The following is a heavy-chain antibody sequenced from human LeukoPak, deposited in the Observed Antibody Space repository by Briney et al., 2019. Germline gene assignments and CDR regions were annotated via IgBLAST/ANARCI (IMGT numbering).Heavy chain of an antibody. V-gene: IGHV1-69*13. J-gene: IGHJ4*02. CDR2: IIPIFGTA. CDR3: ARVQQLVLDY. CDR1: GGTFSSYA. D-gene: IGHD6-6*01. Sequence: GASVKVSCKASGGTFSSYAISWVRQAPGQGLELMGGIIPIFGTANYAQKLQGRVTITADESTSTAYMELSSLRSEDTAVYYCARVQQLVLDYWGQGTLVTVSS.